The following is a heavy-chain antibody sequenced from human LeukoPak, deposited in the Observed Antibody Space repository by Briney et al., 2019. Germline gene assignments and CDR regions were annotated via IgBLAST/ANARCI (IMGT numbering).Heavy chain of an antibody. Sequence: GGSLRLSCEASGFSFANHWMTWVRQAPGKGLERVGDINQNGGQTYYLDSLKGRFTLSRDNAKNSLFLQLNSLRAEDTAVYYCVKNSGWYCLDYWGQGITVIVSS. J-gene: IGHJ4*02. CDR1: GFSFANHW. CDR2: INQNGGQT. V-gene: IGHV3-7*03. D-gene: IGHD6-13*01. CDR3: VKNSGWYCLDY.